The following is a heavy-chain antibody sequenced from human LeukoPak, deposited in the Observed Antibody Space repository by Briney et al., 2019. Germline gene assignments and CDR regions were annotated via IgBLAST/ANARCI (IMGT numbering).Heavy chain of an antibody. J-gene: IGHJ4*02. V-gene: IGHV3-48*01. CDR3: ARLGATVFDY. Sequence: SGGSLRLSCAVSGFTFSTCAMSWVRQAPGKGLEWVSYISSSSSTIYYADSVKGRFTISRDNAKNSLYLQMNSLRAEDTAVYYCARLGATVFDYWGQGTLVTVSS. CDR2: ISSSSSTI. CDR1: GFTFSTCA. D-gene: IGHD1-26*01.